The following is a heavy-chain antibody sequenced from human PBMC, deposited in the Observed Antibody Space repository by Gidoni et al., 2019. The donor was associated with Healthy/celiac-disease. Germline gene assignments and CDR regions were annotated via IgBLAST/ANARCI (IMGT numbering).Heavy chain of an antibody. Sequence: EVQLVESGGGLVKPGGSLRLSCAASGFTFSTAWLSWVRQAPGKGLEWVGRIKSKTDGGTTDYAAPVKGRFTISRDDSKNTLYLQMNSLKTEDTAVYYCTTTNCYGSGSYYTDYWGQGTLVTVSS. D-gene: IGHD3-10*01. V-gene: IGHV3-15*01. CDR3: TTTNCYGSGSYYTDY. CDR1: GFTFSTAW. CDR2: IKSKTDGGTT. J-gene: IGHJ4*02.